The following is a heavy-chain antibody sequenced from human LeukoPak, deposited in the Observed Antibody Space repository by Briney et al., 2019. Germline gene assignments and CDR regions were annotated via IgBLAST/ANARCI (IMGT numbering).Heavy chain of an antibody. J-gene: IGHJ4*02. D-gene: IGHD4-17*01. Sequence: SETLSLTCTVSGGSISRGGYYWSWIRQHPGKGLEWIGYIYYSGSTYYNPSLKSRVTISVDTSKNQFSLKLSSVTAADTAVYYCASSTTVTYYFDYWGQGTLVTVSS. V-gene: IGHV4-31*03. CDR3: ASSTTVTYYFDY. CDR1: GGSISRGGYY. CDR2: IYYSGST.